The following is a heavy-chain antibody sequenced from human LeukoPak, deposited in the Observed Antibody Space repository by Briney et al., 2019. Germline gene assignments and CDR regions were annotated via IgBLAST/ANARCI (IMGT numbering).Heavy chain of an antibody. D-gene: IGHD3-22*01. V-gene: IGHV3-23*01. J-gene: IGHJ4*02. CDR3: AKDPITMIVSGHPGGDY. CDR2: ISGSGGST. Sequence: PGGSLRLSCAAPGFTFSSYAMSWVRQAPGKGLEWVSAISGSGGSTYYADSVKGRFTISRDNSENTLYLQMNSLRAEDTAVYYCAKDPITMIVSGHPGGDYWGQGTLVTVSS. CDR1: GFTFSSYA.